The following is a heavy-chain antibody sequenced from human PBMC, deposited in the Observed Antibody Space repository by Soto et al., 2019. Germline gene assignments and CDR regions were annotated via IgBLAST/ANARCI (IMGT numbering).Heavy chain of an antibody. CDR2: IYYSGST. CDR1: GGSISSYY. D-gene: IGHD6-13*01. V-gene: IGHV4-59*01. Sequence: SETLSLTCTVSGGSISSYYWSWIRQPPGKGLEWIGYIYYSGSTNYNPSLKSRVTISVDTSKNQFSLKLSSVTAADTAVYYCASSDRYSSSWYSPSPPYYYGMDVWGQGTTGTVSS. J-gene: IGHJ6*02. CDR3: ASSDRYSSSWYSPSPPYYYGMDV.